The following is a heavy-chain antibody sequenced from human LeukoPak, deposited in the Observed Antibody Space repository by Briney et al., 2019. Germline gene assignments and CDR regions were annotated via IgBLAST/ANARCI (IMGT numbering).Heavy chain of an antibody. Sequence: GESLKISCKGSGYIFTSYWIGWVRQMPGKGLEWMGIINPGDSDTRYSPSFQGQAPISVDKSISAAYLQWSSLEASDTAMYYCARQGGGGVSIDYWGQGTLVTVSS. CDR1: GYIFTSYW. CDR2: INPGDSDT. D-gene: IGHD3-16*01. J-gene: IGHJ4*02. V-gene: IGHV5-51*01. CDR3: ARQGGGGVSIDY.